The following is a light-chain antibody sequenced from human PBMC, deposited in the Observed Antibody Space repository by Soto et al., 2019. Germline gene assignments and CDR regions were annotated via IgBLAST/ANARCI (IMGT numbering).Light chain of an antibody. V-gene: IGLV4-69*01. Sequence: QSVLTQSPSASASLGASVKLTCTLSSGHSSYAIAWHQQQPEKGPRYLMKLNTDGSHSKGDGIPDRFSGSSSGAERYLTISSLQSEDEADYYCQTWGTGFQVFGGRTKLTVL. CDR2: LNTDGSH. CDR3: QTWGTGFQV. CDR1: SGHSSYA. J-gene: IGLJ3*02.